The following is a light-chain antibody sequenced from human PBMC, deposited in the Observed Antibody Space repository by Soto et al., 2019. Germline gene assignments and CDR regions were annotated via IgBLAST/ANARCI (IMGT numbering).Light chain of an antibody. V-gene: IGKV3-20*01. J-gene: IGKJ4*01. CDR1: QSVSSSY. CDR2: GAS. Sequence: EIVLTQSPGTLSLSPGERATLSCRASQSVSSSYLAWYQQKPGQAPRLLIYGASNRATGIPDRFSGSGSGTDFTLTISRLEPEDFAVYYCHQYNNRVTFGGGTKVEIK. CDR3: HQYNNRVT.